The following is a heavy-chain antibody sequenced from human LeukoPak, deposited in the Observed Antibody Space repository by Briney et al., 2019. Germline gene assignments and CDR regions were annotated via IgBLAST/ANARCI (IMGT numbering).Heavy chain of an antibody. D-gene: IGHD2-15*01. J-gene: IGHJ4*02. Sequence: PGGSLRLSCAASGFTFSSYWMHWVRQAPGKGLVWVSRINSDGSSTSYADSVKGRFTISRDNAKNTLYLQMNSLRAEDTAVYYCARAEYCSGGSCYGGDFDYWGQGTLVTVSS. CDR3: ARAEYCSGGSCYGGDFDY. V-gene: IGHV3-74*01. CDR2: INSDGSST. CDR1: GFTFSSYW.